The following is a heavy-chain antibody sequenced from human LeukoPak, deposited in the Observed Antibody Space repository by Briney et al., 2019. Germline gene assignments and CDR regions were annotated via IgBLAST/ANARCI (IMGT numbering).Heavy chain of an antibody. J-gene: IGHJ6*02. CDR2: INAGNGNT. V-gene: IGHV1-3*01. CDR3: ARVIAAAGRYYYYYGMDV. D-gene: IGHD6-13*01. CDR1: GYTFTSYA. Sequence: ASVKVSCKASGYTFTSYAMHWVRQAPGQRLEWMGWINAGNGNTKYSQKFQGRVTITRDTSASTAYMELSSLRSEDTAVYCCARVIAAAGRYYYYYGMDVWGQGTTVTVSS.